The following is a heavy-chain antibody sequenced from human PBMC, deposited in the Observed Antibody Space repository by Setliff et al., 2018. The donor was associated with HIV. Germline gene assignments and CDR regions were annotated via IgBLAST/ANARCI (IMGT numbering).Heavy chain of an antibody. CDR2: IYSSGST. D-gene: IGHD3-10*01. J-gene: IGHJ4*02. V-gene: IGHV4-59*01. Sequence: SETLSLTCSVSGVSISNYYWSWIRQPPGKGLEWIGFIYSSGSTNYNPSLKSRVTISVDTSRSQFSLKLSSVTAADTAVYYCARGRDKYGPIDYWGQGTLVTVSS. CDR1: GVSISNYY. CDR3: ARGRDKYGPIDY.